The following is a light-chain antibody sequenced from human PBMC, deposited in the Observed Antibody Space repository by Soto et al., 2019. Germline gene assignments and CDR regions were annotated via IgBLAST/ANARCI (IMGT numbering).Light chain of an antibody. CDR3: QQYYNSVLT. Sequence: PSSLSASLGDRVTITCRASQSISNFLNWFQHKPGKAPKVLISAASTLRSGVPSRFSGSVSGTDFTLTISSLQPEDSASYYCQQYYNSVLTFGGGTKVDIK. J-gene: IGKJ4*01. V-gene: IGKV1-39*01. CDR2: AAS. CDR1: QSISNF.